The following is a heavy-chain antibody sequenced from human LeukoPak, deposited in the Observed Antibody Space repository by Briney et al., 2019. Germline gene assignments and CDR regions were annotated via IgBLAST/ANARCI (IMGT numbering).Heavy chain of an antibody. J-gene: IGHJ4*02. CDR3: ARWYSSGWAFDY. Sequence: SETLSLTCTVSGDSMNSYYWSWIRQSPGERLEWIGYISYSGSTNYSPSLKSRITISVDTSKNQFSLKLISVTAADTAVYYCARWYSSGWAFDYWGQGTLVTVSS. CDR1: GDSMNSYY. V-gene: IGHV4-59*01. D-gene: IGHD6-19*01. CDR2: ISYSGST.